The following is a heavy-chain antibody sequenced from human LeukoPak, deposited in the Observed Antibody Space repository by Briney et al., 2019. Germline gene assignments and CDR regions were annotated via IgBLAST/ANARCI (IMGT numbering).Heavy chain of an antibody. CDR1: GFTFSSYG. CDR3: AKDMGILRYFDWLFPTFDY. CDR2: ISYDGSNK. V-gene: IGHV3-30*18. J-gene: IGHJ4*02. D-gene: IGHD3-9*01. Sequence: GGSLRLSCAASGFTFSSYGMHWVRQAPGKGLEWVAVISYDGSNKYYADSMKGRFTISRDNSKNTLYLQMNSLRAEDTAVYYCAKDMGILRYFDWLFPTFDYWGQGTLVTVSS.